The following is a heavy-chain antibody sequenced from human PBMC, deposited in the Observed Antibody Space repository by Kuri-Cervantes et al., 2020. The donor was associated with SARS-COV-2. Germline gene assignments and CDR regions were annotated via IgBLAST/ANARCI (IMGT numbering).Heavy chain of an antibody. D-gene: IGHD3-3*01. CDR2: ISWNSGSI. CDR1: GFTFSSYS. V-gene: IGHV3-9*03. Sequence: GGSLRPSCAASGFTFSSYSMNWVRQAPGKGLEWVSGISWNSGSIGYADSVKGRFTISRDNAKNSLYLQMNSLRVEDMALYYCAKGPAYDFSTYYFDYWGQGTLVTVSS. J-gene: IGHJ4*02. CDR3: AKGPAYDFSTYYFDY.